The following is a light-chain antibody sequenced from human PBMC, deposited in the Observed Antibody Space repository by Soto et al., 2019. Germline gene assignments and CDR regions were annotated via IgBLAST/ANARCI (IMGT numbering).Light chain of an antibody. CDR3: HQYNSWPLT. J-gene: IGKJ4*01. CDR2: GAS. Sequence: EVVLTQSPATLSVSPGERATLSCRASQSVNRNLAWYQQKPGQAPRLLIYGASTRATDIPARFSGSGSGTEFTLTVSSLQSEDFAVYSCHQYNSWPLTFGGGTKVDIK. V-gene: IGKV3-15*01. CDR1: QSVNRN.